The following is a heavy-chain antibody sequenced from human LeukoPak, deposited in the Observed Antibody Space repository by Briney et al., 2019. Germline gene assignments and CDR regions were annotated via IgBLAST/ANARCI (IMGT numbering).Heavy chain of an antibody. Sequence: SETLSLTCTVSGGSISSYYWSWIRQPPGKGLEWMGYIYYSGSTNYNPSLKSRVTISVDTSKTQFSLKLSSVTAADTAVYYCARGVSSYFDWNYDAFDIWGQGTMVTVSS. CDR2: IYYSGST. CDR1: GGSISSYY. J-gene: IGHJ3*02. CDR3: ARGVSSYFDWNYDAFDI. D-gene: IGHD3-9*01. V-gene: IGHV4-59*01.